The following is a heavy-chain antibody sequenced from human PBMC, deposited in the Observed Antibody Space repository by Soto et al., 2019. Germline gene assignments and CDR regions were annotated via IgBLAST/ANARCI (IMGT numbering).Heavy chain of an antibody. CDR1: GYTFTVYY. CDR3: ARDLAKGGGSAGFDS. V-gene: IGHV1-2*02. Sequence: QVQLGQSGAEVKKPGASVNVSCKASGYTFTVYYMHWGRQAPGQGLEWMGWINPKSGGTMYPQKLQGRVTMTWDTSISTAYMALTRLRSDDTAVYYCARDLAKGGGSAGFDSWGQGTLVTVSS. D-gene: IGHD1-26*01. J-gene: IGHJ4*02. CDR2: INPKSGGT.